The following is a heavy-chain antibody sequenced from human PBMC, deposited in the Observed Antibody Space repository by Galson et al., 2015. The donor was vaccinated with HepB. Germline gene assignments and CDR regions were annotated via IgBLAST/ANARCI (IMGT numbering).Heavy chain of an antibody. CDR3: ARDLKGYCSGGSCYSGYFDY. CDR1: GYTFTSYY. D-gene: IGHD2-15*01. CDR2: INPSGGST. V-gene: IGHV1-46*01. J-gene: IGHJ4*02. Sequence: SVKVSCKASGYTFTSYYMHWVRQAPGQGLEWMGIINPSGGSTSYAQKFQGRVTITRDTSASTAYMELSSLRSEDTAVYYCARDLKGYCSGGSCYSGYFDYWGQGTLVTVSS.